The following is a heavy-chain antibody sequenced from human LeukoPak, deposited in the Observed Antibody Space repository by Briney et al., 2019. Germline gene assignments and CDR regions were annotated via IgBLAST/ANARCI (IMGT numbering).Heavy chain of an antibody. D-gene: IGHD3-3*01. CDR3: ARQDITIFGVVITAHFDC. J-gene: IGHJ4*02. V-gene: IGHV4-38-2*01. Sequence: SETLSLTWAVSGYSISSGYYWGWIRQPPGKGLEWIGSIYHSGSTYYNPSLKSRVTISVDTSKNQFSLKLSSVTAADTAVYYCARQDITIFGVVITAHFDCWGQGTLVTVSS. CDR1: GYSISSGYY. CDR2: IYHSGST.